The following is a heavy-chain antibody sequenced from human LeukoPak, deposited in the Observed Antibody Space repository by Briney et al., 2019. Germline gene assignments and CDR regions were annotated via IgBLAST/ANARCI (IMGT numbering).Heavy chain of an antibody. CDR3: ARDHCSSTSCYYPPGY. Sequence: GGSLRLSCAASGFTFSSYGMHWVRQAPGEGLEWVAVIWYDGSNKYYADSVKGRFTISRDNSKNTLYLQMNSLRAEDTAVYYCARDHCSSTSCYYPPGYWGQGTLVTVSS. D-gene: IGHD2-2*01. CDR2: IWYDGSNK. J-gene: IGHJ4*02. V-gene: IGHV3-33*01. CDR1: GFTFSSYG.